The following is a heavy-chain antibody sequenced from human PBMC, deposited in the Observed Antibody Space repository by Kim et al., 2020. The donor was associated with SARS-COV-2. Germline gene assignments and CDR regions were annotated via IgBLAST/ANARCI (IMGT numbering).Heavy chain of an antibody. Sequence: SETLSLTCAVYGGSFSGYYWSWIRQPPGKGLEWIGEINHSGSTNYNPSLKSRVTISVDTSKNQFSLKLSSVTAADTAVYYCARGPWLVRVGSGGWFDPWGQGTLVTVSS. J-gene: IGHJ5*02. CDR2: INHSGST. V-gene: IGHV4-34*01. CDR3: ARGPWLVRVGSGGWFDP. D-gene: IGHD6-19*01. CDR1: GGSFSGYY.